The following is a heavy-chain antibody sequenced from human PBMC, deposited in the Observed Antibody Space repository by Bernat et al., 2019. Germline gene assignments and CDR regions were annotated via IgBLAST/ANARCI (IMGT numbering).Heavy chain of an antibody. CDR1: GFTFSSYA. J-gene: IGHJ4*02. Sequence: QVQLVESGGGVVQPGRSLRLSCAASGFTFSSYAMHWVRQAPGKGLEWVAVISYDGSNKYYADSVKGRFTISRDNSKNTLYLQMNSLRAEDTAVYYCVRDPATYYDYIWGSYRPYYFDYWGQGTLVTVSS. CDR3: VRDPATYYDYIWGSYRPYYFDY. V-gene: IGHV3-30-3*01. D-gene: IGHD3-16*02. CDR2: ISYDGSNK.